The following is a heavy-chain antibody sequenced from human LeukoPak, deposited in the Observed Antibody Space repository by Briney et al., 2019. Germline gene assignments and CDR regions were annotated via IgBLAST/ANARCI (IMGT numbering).Heavy chain of an antibody. CDR3: ARGSRNYDFWSGYYPNDACAFDY. Sequence: ASVKASCKASGYTFTGYYIHGVRQAPGQGLEWMGRINPNSGDANYAQKFQGRVTMTRNTSISTAYMELSSLRPEDTAVYYCARGSRNYDFWSGYYPNDACAFDYWGQGTLVTVSS. D-gene: IGHD3-3*01. CDR2: INPNSGDA. CDR1: GYTFTGYY. V-gene: IGHV1-8*02. J-gene: IGHJ4*02.